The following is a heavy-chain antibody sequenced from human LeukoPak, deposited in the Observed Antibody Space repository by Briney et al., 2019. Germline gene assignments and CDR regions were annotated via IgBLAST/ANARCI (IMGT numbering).Heavy chain of an antibody. CDR1: GFTFSSNG. J-gene: IGHJ4*02. V-gene: IGHV3-30*18. CDR3: AKDRRYYGSGSYYGGDY. D-gene: IGHD3-10*01. CDR2: ISYDGSNE. Sequence: GGSLRLSCAASGFTFSSNGMHWVRQAPRKGLEWVALISYDGSNEYYADSVKGRFTISRDNSKNTLFLQMNSLRAEDTAVYYCAKDRRYYGSGSYYGGDYWGQGTLVTVSS.